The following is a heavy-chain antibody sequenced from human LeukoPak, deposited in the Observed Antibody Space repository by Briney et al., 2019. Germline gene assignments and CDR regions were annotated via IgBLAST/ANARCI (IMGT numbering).Heavy chain of an antibody. V-gene: IGHV4-4*07. Sequence: PSETLSLTCTVSGGSISSYYWSWIRQPAGKGLEWIGRIYTSGSTNYNPSLKSRVTMSVDTSNNQFSLKLSSVTAADTAVYYCARERRYYYDSSSNWLDPWGQGTLVTVSS. CDR2: IYTSGST. J-gene: IGHJ5*02. CDR3: ARERRYYYDSSSNWLDP. D-gene: IGHD3-22*01. CDR1: GGSISSYY.